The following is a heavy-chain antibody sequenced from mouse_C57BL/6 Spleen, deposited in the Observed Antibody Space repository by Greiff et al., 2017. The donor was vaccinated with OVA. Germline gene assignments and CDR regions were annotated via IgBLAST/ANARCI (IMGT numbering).Heavy chain of an antibody. CDR1: GFSFNTYA. Sequence: EVKLVESGGGSVQPKGSLKLSCAASGFSFNTYAMNWVRQAPGKGLEWVARISSKSNNYATYYADSVKDRFTISRDESKSTRNLQMKHMKTEYTAIYYYVSYYYGSSNAMDYWGQGTSVTVSS. J-gene: IGHJ4*01. D-gene: IGHD1-1*01. CDR2: ISSKSNNYAT. V-gene: IGHV10-1*01. CDR3: VSYYYGSSNAMDY.